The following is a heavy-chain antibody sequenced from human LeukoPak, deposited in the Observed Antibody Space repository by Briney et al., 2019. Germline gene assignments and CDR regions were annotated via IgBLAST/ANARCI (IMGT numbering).Heavy chain of an antibody. CDR1: GFTFSSYA. Sequence: GGSLRLSCAASGFTFSSYAMHWVRQAPGKGLGWVAVISYDGSNKYYADSVKGRFTISRDNSKNTLYLQTNSLRAEDTAVYYCAKAGRGYCSSIGCYNPLDYWGQGTLVTVSS. CDR3: AKAGRGYCSSIGCYNPLDY. V-gene: IGHV3-30-3*01. CDR2: ISYDGSNK. D-gene: IGHD2-2*02. J-gene: IGHJ4*02.